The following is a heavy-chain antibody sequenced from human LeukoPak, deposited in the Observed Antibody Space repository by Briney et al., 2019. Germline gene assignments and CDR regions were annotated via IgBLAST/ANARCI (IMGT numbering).Heavy chain of an antibody. CDR2: ISAYNGNT. V-gene: IGHV1-18*04. J-gene: IGHJ4*02. Sequence: ASVKVSCKASGYTFTSYGISWVRQAPGQGLEWMGWISAYNGNTNYAQNLQGRVTMTKNKSTSTAYMELRSLRSDDTAVYYCARDRGTYYYGSGTTVDYWGQGTLVTVSS. CDR3: ARDRGTYYYGSGTTVDY. CDR1: GYTFTSYG. D-gene: IGHD3-10*01.